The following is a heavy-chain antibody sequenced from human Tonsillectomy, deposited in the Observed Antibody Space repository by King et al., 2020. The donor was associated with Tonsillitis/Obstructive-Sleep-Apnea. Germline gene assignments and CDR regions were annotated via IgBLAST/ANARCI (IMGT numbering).Heavy chain of an antibody. J-gene: IGHJ4*02. Sequence: QLQESGPGLVKPSGTLSLTCGVSGDSISSGNWWSWARQPPGKGLEWIGEIYHTGSTIYNPSLKSRVTISVDKSKNQFSLRLNSVTAADTAIYSCARDSGGDCSSSSCLYYFDYWGQGTLVTVSS. CDR2: IYHTGST. D-gene: IGHD2-2*01. CDR1: GDSISSGNW. CDR3: ARDSGGDCSSSSCLYYFDY. V-gene: IGHV4-4*02.